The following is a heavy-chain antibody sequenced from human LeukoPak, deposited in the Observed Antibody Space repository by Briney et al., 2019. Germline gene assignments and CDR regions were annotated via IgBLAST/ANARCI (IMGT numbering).Heavy chain of an antibody. CDR1: GGSISSYY. D-gene: IGHD1-1*01. CDR3: AREMVQPLYYYMDV. Sequence: SETLSLTCTVSGGSISSYYWSWIRQPPGKGLEWIGYIYHSGSTYYNPSLKSRVTISVDRSKNQFSLKLSSVTAADTAVYYCAREMVQPLYYYMDVWGKGTTVTVSS. CDR2: IYHSGST. V-gene: IGHV4-59*12. J-gene: IGHJ6*03.